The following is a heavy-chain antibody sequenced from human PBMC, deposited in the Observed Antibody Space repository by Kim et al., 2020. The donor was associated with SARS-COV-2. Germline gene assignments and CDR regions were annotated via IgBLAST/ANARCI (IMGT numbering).Heavy chain of an antibody. CDR1: GFTFDDYA. CDR2: ISWNSGSI. CDR3: AKVREVLLWFGEPAYGMDV. D-gene: IGHD3-10*01. J-gene: IGHJ6*02. V-gene: IGHV3-9*01. Sequence: GGSLRLSCAASGFTFDDYAMHWVRQAPGKGLEWVSGISWNSGSIGYADSVKGRFTISRDNAKNSLYLQMNSLRAEDTALYYCAKVREVLLWFGEPAYGMDVWGQGTTVTVSS.